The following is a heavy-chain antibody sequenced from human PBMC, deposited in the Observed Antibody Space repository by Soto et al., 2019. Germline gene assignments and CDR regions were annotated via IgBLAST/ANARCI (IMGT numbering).Heavy chain of an antibody. V-gene: IGHV1-18*01. Sequence: ASVKVSCKASGYTFTASGISWVRQAPGQGLEWTGWTSIYNGHTEYSPKFLGRVVMTTDTSADTAYLELRSLRPDDAALYYCARWDDYGASDQYHFDHWGQGTLVTVSS. CDR3: ARWDDYGASDQYHFDH. CDR2: TSIYNGHT. D-gene: IGHD4-17*01. CDR1: GYTFTASG. J-gene: IGHJ4*02.